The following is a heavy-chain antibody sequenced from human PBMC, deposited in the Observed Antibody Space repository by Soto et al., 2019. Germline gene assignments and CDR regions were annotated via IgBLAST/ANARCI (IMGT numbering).Heavy chain of an antibody. J-gene: IGHJ4*02. D-gene: IGHD1-1*01. V-gene: IGHV3-30-3*01. CDR3: VRDPKLLPLRFDY. Sequence: QVQLVESGGGVVQPGGSLRLSCAASGFTFSDHAMHWVRQTPGEGLQWVAVISSDGNNKHYADSVMGRITISRDNSKDTLYLQMNSLRVEDTALYSCVRDPKLLPLRFDYWGQGTLVTVSS. CDR1: GFTFSDHA. CDR2: ISSDGNNK.